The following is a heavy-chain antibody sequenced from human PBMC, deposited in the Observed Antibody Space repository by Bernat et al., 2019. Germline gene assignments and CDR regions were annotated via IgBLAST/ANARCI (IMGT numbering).Heavy chain of an antibody. CDR2: IYYSGST. J-gene: IGHJ5*02. CDR3: ARAQIFGVVIIEEDWFDP. Sequence: QLQLQESDPGLVKPSETLSLTCTVSGGSISSSSYYWGWIRQPPGKGLEWIGSIYYSGSTYYNPSLKSRVTISVDTSKNQFSLKLSSVTAADTAVYYCARAQIFGVVIIEEDWFDPWGQGTLVTVSS. V-gene: IGHV4-39*01. D-gene: IGHD3-3*01. CDR1: GGSISSSSYY.